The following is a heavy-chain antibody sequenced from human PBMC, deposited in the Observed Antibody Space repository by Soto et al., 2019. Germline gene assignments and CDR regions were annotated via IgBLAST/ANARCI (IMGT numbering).Heavy chain of an antibody. CDR2: INHSGST. D-gene: IGHD5-12*01. V-gene: IGHV4-34*01. Sequence: SETLSLTCAVYGGSFSGYYWGWIRQPPGKGLEWNGEINHSGSTNYNPSIKSRVTISVDKSKNQFSLKLRSVTAADTAVYYCARGERGYSGYDLDYWGQGTLVTVSS. CDR3: ARGERGYSGYDLDY. J-gene: IGHJ4*02. CDR1: GGSFSGYY.